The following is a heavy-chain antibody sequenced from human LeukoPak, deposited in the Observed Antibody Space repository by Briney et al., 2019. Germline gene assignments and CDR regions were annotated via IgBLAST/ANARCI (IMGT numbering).Heavy chain of an antibody. V-gene: IGHV3-9*01. J-gene: IGHJ4*02. CDR2: ISWNSGSI. D-gene: IGHD1-26*01. Sequence: PGGSLRLSCAASGFTFDDYAMHWVRQAPGKGLEWVSGISWNSGSIGYADSVKGRFTISRDNAKNSLYLQMNSLRAEDTALYYCARDMSHSGSYSAGFIYWGQGTLVTVSS. CDR3: ARDMSHSGSYSAGFIY. CDR1: GFTFDDYA.